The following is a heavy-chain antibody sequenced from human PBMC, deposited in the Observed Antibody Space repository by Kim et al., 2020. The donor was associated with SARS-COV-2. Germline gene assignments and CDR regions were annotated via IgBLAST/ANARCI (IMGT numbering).Heavy chain of an antibody. V-gene: IGHV4-4*02. D-gene: IGHD3-10*01. CDR3: AREGSGSYGFDY. Sequence: NYNPSLKSRVTISVDKSKNQFSLKLSSVTAADTAVYYCAREGSGSYGFDYWGQGTLVTVSS. J-gene: IGHJ4*02.